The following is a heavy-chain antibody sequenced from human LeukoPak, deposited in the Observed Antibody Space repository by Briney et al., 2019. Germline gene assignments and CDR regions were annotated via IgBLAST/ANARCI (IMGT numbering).Heavy chain of an antibody. CDR2: MNPNSGNT. Sequence: ASVKVSRKASGYTFTSYDINWVRQATGQGLEWMGWMNPNSGNTGYAQKFQGRVTMTRNTSISTAYMELSSLRSEDTAVYYCARAPGARYSSNNWFDPWGQGTLVTVSS. D-gene: IGHD6-19*01. CDR1: GYTFTSYD. CDR3: ARAPGARYSSNNWFDP. J-gene: IGHJ5*02. V-gene: IGHV1-8*01.